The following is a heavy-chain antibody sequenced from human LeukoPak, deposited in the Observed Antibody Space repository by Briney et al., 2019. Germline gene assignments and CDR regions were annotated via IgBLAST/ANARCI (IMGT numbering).Heavy chain of an antibody. CDR3: ARDRGITRASWFDP. CDR1: GGTFSSYA. V-gene: IGHV1-69*01. D-gene: IGHD3-10*01. J-gene: IGHJ5*02. CDR2: IIPIFGTA. Sequence: VASVKVSCKASGGTFSSYAISWVRQAPGQGLEWMGGIIPIFGTANSAQKFQGKVTITADESTSTAYMELSSLRSEDTAVYYCARDRGITRASWFDPWGQGTLVTVSS.